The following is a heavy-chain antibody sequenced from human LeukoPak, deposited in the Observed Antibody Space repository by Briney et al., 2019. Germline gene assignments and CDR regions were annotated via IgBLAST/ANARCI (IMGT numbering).Heavy chain of an antibody. V-gene: IGHV4-59*01. CDR1: GGSISDYY. D-gene: IGHD3-16*01. Sequence: SEALSLTCTVSGGSISDYYWTWIRQPPGKGLEWIAYIHSSGSTNYNPSLKSRVIISVDTSRSQLSLKVSSVTAADTAVYYCARIEGDNSLDYWGQGTLVTVSS. CDR3: ARIEGDNSLDY. CDR2: IHSSGST. J-gene: IGHJ4*02.